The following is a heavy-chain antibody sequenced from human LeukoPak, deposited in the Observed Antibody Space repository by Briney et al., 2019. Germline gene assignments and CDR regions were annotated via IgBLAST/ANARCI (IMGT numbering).Heavy chain of an antibody. CDR2: IYYSGST. V-gene: IGHV4-59*12. J-gene: IGHJ3*02. D-gene: IGHD2-2*01. CDR1: GGSFSGYY. CDR3: ARGGRTSSTSCYPCFDI. Sequence: SETLSLTCGVSGGSFSGYYWSWVRQTPGKGLEWIGYIYYSGSTNYNPSLKSRVTISVDTSKNQFSLKLSSVTAADTAVYYCARGGRTSSTSCYPCFDIWGQGTMVTVSS.